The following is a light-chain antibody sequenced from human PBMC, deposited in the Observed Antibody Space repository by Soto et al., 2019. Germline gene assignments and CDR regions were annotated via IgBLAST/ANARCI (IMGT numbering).Light chain of an antibody. CDR3: QQINSYPWT. J-gene: IGKJ1*01. CDR1: QGISSY. CDR2: AAS. Sequence: IQLSQSPSSLSASVGDRVTITCRASQGISSYLAWYQQKPGKAPKLLIYAASTLYSGVPSRFSGSGSGTDFTLTISSLQPEDFATYYCQQINSYPWTFGQGTKVEIK. V-gene: IGKV1-9*01.